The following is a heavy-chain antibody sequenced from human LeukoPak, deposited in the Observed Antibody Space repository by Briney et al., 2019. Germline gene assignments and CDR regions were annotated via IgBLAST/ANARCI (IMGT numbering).Heavy chain of an antibody. CDR2: IYYSGST. Sequence: SETLSLTCTVSGGSISSYYWSWIRQPPGKGLEWIGYIYYSGSTNYNPSLKSRVTISVDTSKNQFSLKLSSVTAVDTAVYYCARGPHCGGDCYPLDYWGQGTLVTVSS. CDR1: GGSISSYY. D-gene: IGHD2-21*02. CDR3: ARGPHCGGDCYPLDY. V-gene: IGHV4-59*01. J-gene: IGHJ4*02.